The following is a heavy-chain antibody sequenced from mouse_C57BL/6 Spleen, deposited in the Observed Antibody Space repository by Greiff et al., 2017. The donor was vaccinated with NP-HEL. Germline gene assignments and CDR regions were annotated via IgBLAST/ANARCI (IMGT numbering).Heavy chain of an antibody. CDR1: GYTFTSYW. CDR3: ARSPYYGSRTRYYFDY. Sequence: QVQLKQPGAELVRPGSSVKLSCKASGYTFTSYWMHWVKQRPIQGLEWIGNIDPSDSETHYNQKFKDKATLTVDKSSSTAYMQRSSLTSEDSAVYYCARSPYYGSRTRYYFDYWGQGTTLTVSS. CDR2: IDPSDSET. V-gene: IGHV1-52*01. J-gene: IGHJ2*01. D-gene: IGHD1-1*01.